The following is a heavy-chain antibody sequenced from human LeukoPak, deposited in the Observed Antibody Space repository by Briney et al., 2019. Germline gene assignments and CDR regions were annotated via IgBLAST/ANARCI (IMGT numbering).Heavy chain of an antibody. D-gene: IGHD5-12*01. CDR3: ARGRSGYDGYVDY. CDR2: IYYSGST. CDR1: GGSISRSSYY. Sequence: SETLSLTCTVSGGSISRSSYYWGWIRQPPGKGLEWIGSIYYSGSTYYNPSLKSRVTISVDTSKNQFSLKLSSVTAADTAVYYCARGRSGYDGYVDYWGQGTLVTVSS. J-gene: IGHJ4*02. V-gene: IGHV4-39*07.